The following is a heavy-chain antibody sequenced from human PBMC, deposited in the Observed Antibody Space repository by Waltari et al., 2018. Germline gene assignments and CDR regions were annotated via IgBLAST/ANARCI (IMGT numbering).Heavy chain of an antibody. J-gene: IGHJ5*01. CDR1: GFYFSSYG. Sequence: QVQLEESGGGVVQPGRSLRLSCAASGFYFSSYGRHWVRQAPGKGLEWVAVIGHDGSLKYYADSVRGRFTMSRDNSKNTLFLEMNSLRGEDTAVYYCAKENNDLLCDSWGQGTQVTVSS. D-gene: IGHD2-15*01. V-gene: IGHV3-30*18. CDR3: AKENNDLLCDS. CDR2: IGHDGSLK.